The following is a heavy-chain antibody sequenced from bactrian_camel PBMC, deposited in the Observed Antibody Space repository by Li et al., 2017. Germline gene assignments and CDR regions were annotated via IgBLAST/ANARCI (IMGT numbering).Heavy chain of an antibody. CDR1: GYRYSSAA. V-gene: IGHV3S31*01. Sequence: DVQLVESGGGSVQAGGSLRLSCELVGYRYSSAACMGWFRQPPGKKREGVAAIYGGITTYYDDSVKGRFNISQDNAKPMLYLQMNALKPDDTAMYYCAGFRERARPGQGTQVTVS. D-gene: IGHD6*01. J-gene: IGHJ4*01. CDR2: IYGGITT.